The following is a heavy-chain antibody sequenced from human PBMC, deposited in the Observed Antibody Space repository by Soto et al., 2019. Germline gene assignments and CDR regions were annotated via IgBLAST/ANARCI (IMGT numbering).Heavy chain of an antibody. D-gene: IGHD1-26*01. J-gene: IGHJ4*02. V-gene: IGHV3-23*04. Sequence: EVQLVDSGGGLVQPGGSLRLSCAASGLIFSNYVMSWVRQAPGKWLEWVSSISDSGGTSYYADSVKGRFTISRDNSKNTLYLQMNSLRAEDTAIYYCAKRPRALLTFDYWGQGTLVTVSS. CDR1: GLIFSNYV. CDR2: ISDSGGTS. CDR3: AKRPRALLTFDY.